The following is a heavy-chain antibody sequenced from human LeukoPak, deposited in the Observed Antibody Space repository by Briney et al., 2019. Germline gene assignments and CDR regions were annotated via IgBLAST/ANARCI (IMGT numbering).Heavy chain of an antibody. D-gene: IGHD5-18*01. V-gene: IGHV1-2*02. Sequence: GASVKVSCKASGYTFTGYYIHWVRQAPGQRLEWMGWINPKSGGTNYAQKFQGRVTMTRDTSITTAYMELSGLTSDDMAVYYCARFLNGYGYLYWGQGTLVTVSS. CDR1: GYTFTGYY. J-gene: IGHJ4*02. CDR3: ARFLNGYGYLY. CDR2: INPKSGGT.